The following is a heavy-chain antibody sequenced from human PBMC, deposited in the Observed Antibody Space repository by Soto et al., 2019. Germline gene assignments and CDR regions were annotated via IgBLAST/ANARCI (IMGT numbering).Heavy chain of an antibody. CDR2: ISGSDGST. J-gene: IGHJ4*02. CDR3: ASRTSGWYFDY. Sequence: GGSLRLSCRASGFTFSSYAMNLVRQAPGKGLEWVSVISGSDGSTYYADSVKGRFTISRDNSKNTLYLQMNSLRAEDTAVYYCASRTSGWYFDYWGQGTLVTVSS. D-gene: IGHD6-19*01. V-gene: IGHV3-23*01. CDR1: GFTFSSYA.